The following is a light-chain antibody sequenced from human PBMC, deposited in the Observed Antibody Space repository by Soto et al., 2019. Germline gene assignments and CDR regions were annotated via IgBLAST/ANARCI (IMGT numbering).Light chain of an antibody. CDR2: DVN. V-gene: IGLV2-11*01. J-gene: IGLJ2*01. CDR3: CSYAGSYTLV. CDR1: SSDVGGYNY. Sequence: QSALTQPRSVSGSPGQSVTISCTGTSSDVGGYNYVSWYQQHPGKAPKLMIYDVNKRPSGVPDRFSGSKSCNTASLTISGRQYGREADYYCCSYAGSYTLVFGGGTKVTVL.